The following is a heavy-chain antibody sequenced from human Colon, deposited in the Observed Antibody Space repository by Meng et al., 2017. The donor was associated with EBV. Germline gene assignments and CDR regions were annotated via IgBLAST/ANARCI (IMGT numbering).Heavy chain of an antibody. V-gene: IGHV4-31*03. CDR1: GGSISSGGFY. D-gene: IGHD4-17*01. Sequence: QVQLQESGPGLVQPSXXLSLTCTVSGGSISSGGFYWSWIRQHPGKGLEWIGYIYYSGSTYYNPSLRSRVAISIDTSKNQFSLKLTSVTAADTAVYFCARTNYGDYNWFDPWGQEPLVTVSS. CDR2: IYYSGST. J-gene: IGHJ5*02. CDR3: ARTNYGDYNWFDP.